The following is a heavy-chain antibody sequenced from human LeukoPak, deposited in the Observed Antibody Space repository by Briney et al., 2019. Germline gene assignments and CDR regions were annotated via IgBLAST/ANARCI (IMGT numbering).Heavy chain of an antibody. CDR1: GYTFTIYY. V-gene: IGHV1-46*01. CDR3: ARGRTLFDY. CDR2: INPSGGAT. J-gene: IGHJ4*02. Sequence: ASVKVSCKASGYTFTIYYMHWVRQAPGQRLEWMGIINPSGGATTYAQQFRDRVTMTRDTSTSTVYMELSSLRSEDTAVYYCARGRTLFDYWGQGTLVTVSS.